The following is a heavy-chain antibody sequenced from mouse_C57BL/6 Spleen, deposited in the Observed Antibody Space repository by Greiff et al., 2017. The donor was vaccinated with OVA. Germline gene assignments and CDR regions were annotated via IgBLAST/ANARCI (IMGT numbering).Heavy chain of an antibody. J-gene: IGHJ4*01. Sequence: EVQLQQSGPVLVKPGASVKMSCKASGYTFTDYYMNWVKQSHGKSLEWIGVINPYNGGTSYNQKFKGKATLTVDKSSSTAYMELNSLTSEDSAVYYCARFLYAMDDWGQGTSVTVSS. CDR2: INPYNGGT. CDR1: GYTFTDYY. V-gene: IGHV1-19*01. CDR3: ARFLYAMDD.